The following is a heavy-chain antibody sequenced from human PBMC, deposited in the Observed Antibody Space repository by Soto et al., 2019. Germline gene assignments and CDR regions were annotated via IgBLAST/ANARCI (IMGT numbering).Heavy chain of an antibody. V-gene: IGHV1-2*04. Sequence: ASVKVSCKASGYTFTGYYMHWVRQAPGQGLEWMGWINPNSGGTNYAQKFQGWVTMTRDTSISTAYMELSRLRSDDTAVYYCARPYCSGGSCYMYGAFDIWGQGTIVTVSS. CDR3: ARPYCSGGSCYMYGAFDI. CDR2: INPNSGGT. J-gene: IGHJ3*02. CDR1: GYTFTGYY. D-gene: IGHD2-15*01.